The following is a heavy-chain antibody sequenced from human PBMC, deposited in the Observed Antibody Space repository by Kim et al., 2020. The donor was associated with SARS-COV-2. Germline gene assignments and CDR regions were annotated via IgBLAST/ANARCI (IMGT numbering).Heavy chain of an antibody. Sequence: GGSLRLSCSASGFTFSSYAMHWVRQAPGKGLEYVSAISSNGGSTYYADSVKGRFTISRDNSKNTLYLQMSSLRAEDTAVYYCVKAFGITGTTFNGMDVWGQGTTVTVSS. CDR3: VKAFGITGTTFNGMDV. J-gene: IGHJ6*02. V-gene: IGHV3-64D*09. CDR2: ISSNGGST. CDR1: GFTFSSYA. D-gene: IGHD1-20*01.